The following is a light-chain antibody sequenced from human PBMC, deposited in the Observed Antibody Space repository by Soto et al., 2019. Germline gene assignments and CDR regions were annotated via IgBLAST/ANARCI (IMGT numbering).Light chain of an antibody. V-gene: IGLV4-60*03. J-gene: IGLJ2*01. CDR1: SGHNNYI. Sequence: QPVLTQSSSASASLGSSVKLTCTLSSGHNNYIIAWHQQQPGKAPRYLMTLEGSGIYNKGSGVPDRFSGSSSGADRYLTISNLQSEDEADYYWETWDSNTRVFAGGTKLTVL. CDR2: LEGSGIY. CDR3: ETWDSNTRV.